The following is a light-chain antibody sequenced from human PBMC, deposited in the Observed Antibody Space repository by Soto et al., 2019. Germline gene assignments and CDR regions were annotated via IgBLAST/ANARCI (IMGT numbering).Light chain of an antibody. V-gene: IGKV1-5*03. CDR1: QSISSW. CDR3: QQYNSYWT. Sequence: DIQMYQSPSTLSASVGDRVTITCRASQSISSWLAWYQHTPGKAPNLLIYKASSLESGVPSRFSGSGSGTEFTLTISSLQPDDFATYYCQQYNSYWTFGQGTKVAIK. CDR2: KAS. J-gene: IGKJ1*01.